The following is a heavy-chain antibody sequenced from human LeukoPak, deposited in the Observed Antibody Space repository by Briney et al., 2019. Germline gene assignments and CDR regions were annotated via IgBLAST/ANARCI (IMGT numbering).Heavy chain of an antibody. Sequence: ASLKVSCKASGYTFTGHYMHWVRQAPGQGLEWMGWIIPNSGDTNYVQKFQGRVTMTRDVSISTAYMELCGLRSDDTAVYYCARGGDWNYKYAMDVWGQGTTVTVSS. CDR2: IIPNSGDT. J-gene: IGHJ6*02. CDR3: ARGGDWNYKYAMDV. D-gene: IGHD1-7*01. V-gene: IGHV1-2*02. CDR1: GYTFTGHY.